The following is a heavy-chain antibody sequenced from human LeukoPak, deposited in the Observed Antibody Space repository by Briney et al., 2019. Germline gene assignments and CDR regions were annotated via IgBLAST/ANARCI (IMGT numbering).Heavy chain of an antibody. CDR3: ARGGGSSWYSYFSWFDP. CDR1: GYTFTGYY. CDR2: INPNSGVI. Sequence: GASVKVSCKASGYTFTGYYMHWVRQAPGQGLEWMGWINPNSGVINYAQKFQGRVTMTRDTSISTAYMELSRLRSDDTAVYYCARGGGSSWYSYFSWFDPWGQGTLVTVSS. V-gene: IGHV1-2*02. D-gene: IGHD6-13*01. J-gene: IGHJ5*02.